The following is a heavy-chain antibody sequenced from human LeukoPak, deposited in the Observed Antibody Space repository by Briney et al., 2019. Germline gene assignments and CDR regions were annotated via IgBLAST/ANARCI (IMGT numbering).Heavy chain of an antibody. Sequence: SETLSLTCTVSGGPISSYYWSWIRQPPGKGLEWIGYIYYSGSTNYNPSLKSRVTISVDTSKNQFSLKLSSVTAADTAVYYCARDRGDYGGYYYYGMDVWGQGTTVTISS. CDR2: IYYSGST. D-gene: IGHD4-17*01. CDR1: GGPISSYY. CDR3: ARDRGDYGGYYYYGMDV. V-gene: IGHV4-59*01. J-gene: IGHJ6*02.